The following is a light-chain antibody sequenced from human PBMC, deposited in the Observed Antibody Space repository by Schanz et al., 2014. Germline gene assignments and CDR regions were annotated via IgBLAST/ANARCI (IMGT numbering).Light chain of an antibody. CDR1: QSVSSSY. CDR2: DAS. J-gene: IGKJ3*01. Sequence: EIVLTQSPGTLSLSPGERATLSCRASQSVSSSYLAWYQQKPGQAPRLLIYDASTLQSGVPSRFRGSGSGTDFTLTISSLQPEDFATYYCQLLRSSPPTFGPGTKVDIK. CDR3: QLLRSSPPT. V-gene: IGKV3-20*01.